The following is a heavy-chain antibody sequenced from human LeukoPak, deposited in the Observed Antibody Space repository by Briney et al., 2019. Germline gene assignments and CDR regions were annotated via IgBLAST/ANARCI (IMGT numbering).Heavy chain of an antibody. J-gene: IGHJ5*02. Sequence: SQTLSLTCTVSGGSISSDGYYWSWIRQHPGKGLEWIGYIYYSGSTYYNPSLKSRVTISIDTSKNQFSLKLRSVTAADTAVYYCARGGGCTTGSCSYKWFDPWWFDPWGQGTLVTVSS. D-gene: IGHD2-8*01. CDR3: ARGGGCTTGSCSYKWFDPWWFDP. CDR1: GGSISSDGYY. V-gene: IGHV4-31*03. CDR2: IYYSGST.